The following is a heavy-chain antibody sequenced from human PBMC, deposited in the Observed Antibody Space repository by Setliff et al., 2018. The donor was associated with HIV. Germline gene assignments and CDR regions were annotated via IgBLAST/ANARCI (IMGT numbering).Heavy chain of an antibody. CDR2: LSSDGSKK. Sequence: GGSLRLSCVASGFTFRTFAMHWVRQAPGKGPEWLAVLSSDGSKKYYAESVKGRSTISRDTSKNTLYLQVDSLRPNDTAVYYCARDFFSGWYAGYFQYWGQGALVTVS. CDR1: GFTFRTFA. V-gene: IGHV3-30*16. CDR3: ARDFFSGWYAGYFQY. D-gene: IGHD6-19*01. J-gene: IGHJ1*01.